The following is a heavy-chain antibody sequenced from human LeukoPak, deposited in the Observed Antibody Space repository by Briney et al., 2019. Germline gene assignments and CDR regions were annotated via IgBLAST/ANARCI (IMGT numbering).Heavy chain of an antibody. CDR3: AKDRDGDGWDYYYCMDV. J-gene: IGHJ6*03. D-gene: IGHD5-24*01. V-gene: IGHV3-23*01. CDR1: GFTFSSYG. CDR2: ISGSGGST. Sequence: GGSLRLSCAASGFTFSSYGMSWLRQAPGQGLEWVSDISGSGGSTYYADSVKGRFTISRDNSKTTLYLQMNSLRAEDTAVYYCAKDRDGDGWDYYYCMDVWGKGTTVTISS.